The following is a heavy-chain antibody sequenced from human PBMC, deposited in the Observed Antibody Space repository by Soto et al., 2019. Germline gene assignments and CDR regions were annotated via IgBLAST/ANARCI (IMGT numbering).Heavy chain of an antibody. CDR1: GFTFSYYW. J-gene: IGHJ3*01. CDR3: ARGDRGAFDL. V-gene: IGHV3-74*03. D-gene: IGHD3-10*01. Sequence: EVQLVESGGGVVRPGGSLRLSCAASGFTFSYYWMHWVRQAPGTVLVGVSRSHSAGSSTTYADFVKGRFITSRDNARNTVDLQMNSVRGEDTAVYYCARGDRGAFDLWGQGTVVTFSS. CDR2: SHSAGSST.